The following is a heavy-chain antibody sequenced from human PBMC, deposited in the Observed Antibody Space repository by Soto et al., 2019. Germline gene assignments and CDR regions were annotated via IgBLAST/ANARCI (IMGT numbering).Heavy chain of an antibody. V-gene: IGHV3-13*05. CDR3: ARDPSPYDFWSGSKRPYGLDV. CDR1: GFTFSSYD. CDR2: IGTAGDP. D-gene: IGHD3-3*01. Sequence: GGSLRLSCAASGFTFSSYDMHWVRQATGKGLEWVSAIGTAGDPYYPGSVKGRFTISRENAKNSLYLQMNSLRAEDTAVYYCARDPSPYDFWSGSKRPYGLDVWGQGTTVTVSS. J-gene: IGHJ6*02.